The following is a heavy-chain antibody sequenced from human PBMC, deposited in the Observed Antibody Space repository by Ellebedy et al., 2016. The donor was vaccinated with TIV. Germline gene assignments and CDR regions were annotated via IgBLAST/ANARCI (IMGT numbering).Heavy chain of an antibody. CDR3: TRARGGGGSVDY. CDR2: LQSCGVT. V-gene: IGHV3-66*01. Sequence: PGGSLRLSCAAPGVTVSSYNMNWVRQAPGKGLEWVSVLQSCGVTHYADTVKGRFPVSRDNSRNTLYLQMNSLSVEDTAVDYCTRARGGGGSVDYWGQGTLVTVSS. D-gene: IGHD2-21*01. J-gene: IGHJ4*02. CDR1: GVTVSSYN.